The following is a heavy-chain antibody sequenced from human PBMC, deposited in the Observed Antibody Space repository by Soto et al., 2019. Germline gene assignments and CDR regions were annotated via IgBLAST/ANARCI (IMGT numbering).Heavy chain of an antibody. D-gene: IGHD6-13*01. J-gene: IGHJ6*02. CDR2: ISSDGSER. V-gene: IGHV3-30*18. CDR3: AKDGQLVEAVYYYYGMDI. Sequence: QVQLVESGGGVVQPGRSLRLACAASGFIFNPYAMHWVRQAPGKGLEWVAVISSDGSERHYADSVTGRFIISRDNSKNTLYLQMNSLREEDTAVYFCAKDGQLVEAVYYYYGMDIWGHGTAVTVSS. CDR1: GFIFNPYA.